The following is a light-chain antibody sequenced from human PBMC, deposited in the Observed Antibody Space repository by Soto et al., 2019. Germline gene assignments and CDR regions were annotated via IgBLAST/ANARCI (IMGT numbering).Light chain of an antibody. CDR1: QSVSSSY. Sequence: EIVLTQSPGTLSLSPGERATLSCRASQSVSSSYLAWYQQKPGQAPRLLIYGASSRATGIPDMFSGSGSGTDFTLTISRLEPEDFAVYYCQRTWTFGQGTKVEIK. CDR3: QRTWT. J-gene: IGKJ1*01. V-gene: IGKV3-20*01. CDR2: GAS.